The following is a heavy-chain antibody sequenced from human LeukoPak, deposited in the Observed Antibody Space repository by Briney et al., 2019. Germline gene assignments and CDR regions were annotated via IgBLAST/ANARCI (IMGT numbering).Heavy chain of an antibody. CDR2: ISYDGSNK. J-gene: IGHJ4*02. Sequence: PGGSLRLSCAASGFTFSSYAMHWVRQAPGKGLEWVAVISYDGSNKYYADSVKGRFTISRDNSKNTLYLQMNSLRAEDTAVYYCARENEVVDYWGQGTLVTVSS. CDR3: ARENEVVDY. V-gene: IGHV3-30-3*01. D-gene: IGHD1-1*01. CDR1: GFTFSSYA.